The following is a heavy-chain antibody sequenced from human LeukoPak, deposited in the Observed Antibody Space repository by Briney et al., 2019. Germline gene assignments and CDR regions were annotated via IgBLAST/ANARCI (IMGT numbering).Heavy chain of an antibody. Sequence: GGSLRLSCAASGFTFSSYGMHWVRQAPGKGLEWVAVIWYDGSNKYYADSVKGRFTISRDNSKNTLYLQMNSLRAEDTAVYYCAHPPGRALYDSSGLLFDYWGQGTLVTVSS. D-gene: IGHD3-22*01. CDR1: GFTFSSYG. J-gene: IGHJ4*02. CDR3: AHPPGRALYDSSGLLFDY. CDR2: IWYDGSNK. V-gene: IGHV3-30*02.